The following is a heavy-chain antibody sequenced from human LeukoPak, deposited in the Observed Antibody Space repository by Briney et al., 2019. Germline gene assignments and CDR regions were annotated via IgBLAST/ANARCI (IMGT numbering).Heavy chain of an antibody. Sequence: SETLSLTCSVSGGSVSSSSYYWDWIRQPPGQGLEWIGSIYYRGSTYYNPSLKSRVTISVDTSKNQFSLKLSSVTAADTAVYYCARRLAINAFDIWGQGTMVTVSS. V-gene: IGHV4-39*01. J-gene: IGHJ3*02. CDR3: ARRLAINAFDI. CDR2: IYYRGST. CDR1: GGSVSSSSYY. D-gene: IGHD3-9*01.